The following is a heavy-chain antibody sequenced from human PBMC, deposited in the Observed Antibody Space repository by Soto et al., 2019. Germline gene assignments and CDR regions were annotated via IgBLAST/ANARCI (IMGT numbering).Heavy chain of an antibody. J-gene: IGHJ6*02. V-gene: IGHV1-69*13. CDR3: ARDTLIIIGRVEAAAGTRYYYGMDV. D-gene: IGHD6-13*01. Sequence: SVKVSCKASGGTFSSYAISWVRQAPGQGLEWMGGIIPIFGTANYAQKFQGRVTITADESTSTAYMELSSLRSEDTAVYYCARDTLIIIGRVEAAAGTRYYYGMDVWGQGTTVTVSS. CDR2: IIPIFGTA. CDR1: GGTFSSYA.